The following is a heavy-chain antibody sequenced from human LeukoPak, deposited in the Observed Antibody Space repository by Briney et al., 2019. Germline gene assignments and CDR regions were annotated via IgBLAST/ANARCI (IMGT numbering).Heavy chain of an antibody. V-gene: IGHV3-23*01. D-gene: IGHD5-18*01. CDR3: ARVKDTAMVTGAFDI. CDR1: GFTFSSEA. Sequence: GGSLRLSCTVSGFTFSSEAMGWVRQLPVGGLEWVSTISPAGGTTYYAESMKGRFTISRDNAKNSLYPQMNSLRAEDTAVYYCARVKDTAMVTGAFDIWGQGTMVTVSS. CDR2: ISPAGGTT. J-gene: IGHJ3*02.